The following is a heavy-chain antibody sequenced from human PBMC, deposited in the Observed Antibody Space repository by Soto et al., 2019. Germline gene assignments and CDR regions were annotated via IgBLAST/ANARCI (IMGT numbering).Heavy chain of an antibody. CDR1: GFTFSSYA. V-gene: IGHV3-23*01. CDR3: TKVADYDFWSGYYTATYFDY. D-gene: IGHD3-3*01. Sequence: GGSLRLSCAASGFTFSSYAMSWVRQAPGKXLEWVSAISGSGGSTYYADSVKGRFTISRDNSKNTLYLQMNSLRAEDTAVYYCTKVADYDFWSGYYTATYFDYWGQGTLVTVSS. CDR2: ISGSGGST. J-gene: IGHJ4*02.